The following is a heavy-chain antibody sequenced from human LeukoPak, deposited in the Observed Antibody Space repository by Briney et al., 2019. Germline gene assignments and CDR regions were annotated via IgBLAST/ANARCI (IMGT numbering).Heavy chain of an antibody. CDR2: IKQDGSEK. CDR1: GFTFSSYW. V-gene: IGHV3-7*01. CDR3: ARRSNWDYYYYYMDV. Sequence: PAGSLRLYCAASGFTFSSYWMSWVRQAPGKGLEGGANIKQDGSEKYYVDSVKGRFTTARDNAKNSLYLQMNSLRAEDTAVYYCARRSNWDYYYYYMDVWGKETTVTVSS. J-gene: IGHJ6*03. D-gene: IGHD1-1*01.